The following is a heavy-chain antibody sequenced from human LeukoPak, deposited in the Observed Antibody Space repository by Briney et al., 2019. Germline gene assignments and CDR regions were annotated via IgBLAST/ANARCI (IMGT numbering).Heavy chain of an antibody. CDR1: GFTFSSYA. CDR3: AKKYSTGLDP. Sequence: PGGSLRLSCAASGFTFSSYAMSWVRQAPGKGLEWVSIISSSGDSTYYADSVQGRSTISRDSSKNTLYLQMNSLRAEDTAVYYCAKKYSTGLDPWGQGTLVTVSS. V-gene: IGHV3-23*01. J-gene: IGHJ5*02. D-gene: IGHD1-26*01. CDR2: ISSSGDST.